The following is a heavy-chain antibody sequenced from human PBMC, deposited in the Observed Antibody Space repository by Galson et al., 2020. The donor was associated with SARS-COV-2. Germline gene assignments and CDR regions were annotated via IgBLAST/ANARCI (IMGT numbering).Heavy chain of an antibody. CDR2: IYYSGST. J-gene: IGHJ6*02. V-gene: IGHV4-39*07. D-gene: IGHD2-15*01. CDR3: ACSSYYYYCGMDV. CDR1: GGSTRSSSYY. Sequence: SQTLSLTSTLPGGSTRSSSYYCGWTRHHPGKGLEWLGSIYYSGSTYYNTPLKSRVTISVDTAKNQFSLKLSSVTAADTAVYYCACSSYYYYCGMDVWGQGTTVTVSS.